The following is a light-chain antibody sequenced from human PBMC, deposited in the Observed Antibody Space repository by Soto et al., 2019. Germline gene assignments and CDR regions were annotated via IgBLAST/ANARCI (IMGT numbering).Light chain of an antibody. CDR3: QQRSNWQGT. CDR1: QSVGGN. Sequence: EIVLTQSPGSLSLSPGDRATLSCRASQSVGGNVAWYQQIPGQPPKLLIYDASNRATGIPARFSGSGSGTDFTLTISSLEPEDFAVYYCQQRSNWQGTFGQGTKVDIK. V-gene: IGKV3D-11*02. J-gene: IGKJ1*01. CDR2: DAS.